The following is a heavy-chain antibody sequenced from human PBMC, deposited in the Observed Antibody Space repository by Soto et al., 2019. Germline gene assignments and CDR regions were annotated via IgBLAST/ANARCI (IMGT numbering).Heavy chain of an antibody. J-gene: IGHJ1*01. CDR2: IIPIFGTA. D-gene: IGHD2-15*01. Sequence: SVKVSCKASGGTFSSYAISWLRQSPGQGLEWMGGIIPIFGTANYAQKFQGRVTITADESTSTAYMELSSLRSEDTAVYYCARGVAATPVSEYFQHWGQGTLVTVSS. CDR3: ARGVAATPVSEYFQH. V-gene: IGHV1-69*13. CDR1: GGTFSSYA.